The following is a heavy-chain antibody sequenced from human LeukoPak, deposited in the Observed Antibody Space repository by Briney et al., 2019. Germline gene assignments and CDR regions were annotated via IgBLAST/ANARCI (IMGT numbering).Heavy chain of an antibody. CDR2: INHSGST. CDR3: ARGESWGDFDY. D-gene: IGHD3-16*01. CDR1: GGSFSGYY. Sequence: SXXLSLTCAVYGGSFSGYYWSWIRQPPGKGLEWIGEINHSGSTNYNPSLKSRVTISVDTSKNQFSLKLSSVTAADTAVYYCARGESWGDFDYWGQGTLVTVSS. V-gene: IGHV4-34*01. J-gene: IGHJ4*02.